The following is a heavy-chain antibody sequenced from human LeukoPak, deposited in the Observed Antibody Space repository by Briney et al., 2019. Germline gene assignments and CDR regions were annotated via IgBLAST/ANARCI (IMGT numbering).Heavy chain of an antibody. D-gene: IGHD4-23*01. J-gene: IGHJ4*02. CDR1: GFIFNSYS. CDR3: ARAIRGGPDY. Sequence: GGSLRLSCAASGFIFNSYSMNWVRQAPGKGLEWVSSISSSSGYIYYADSVKGRFTISRDNAKNSLYLQMNSLRAEDTAVYYCARAIRGGPDYWGQGTLVTVSS. V-gene: IGHV3-21*01. CDR2: ISSSSGYI.